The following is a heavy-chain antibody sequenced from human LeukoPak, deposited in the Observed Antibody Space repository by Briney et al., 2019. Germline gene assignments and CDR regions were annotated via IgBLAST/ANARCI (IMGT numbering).Heavy chain of an antibody. Sequence: GGSLRLSCVASGFTLSNYWMSWVRQAPGKGLEWVSAISGSGGSTYYADAVKGRFTFSRDNSKNMLYLQMSSLRAEDTAVYYCATRTDSFPIDYWGQGTLVTVSS. CDR1: GFTLSNYW. CDR3: ATRTDSFPIDY. CDR2: ISGSGGST. J-gene: IGHJ4*02. D-gene: IGHD2-15*01. V-gene: IGHV3-23*01.